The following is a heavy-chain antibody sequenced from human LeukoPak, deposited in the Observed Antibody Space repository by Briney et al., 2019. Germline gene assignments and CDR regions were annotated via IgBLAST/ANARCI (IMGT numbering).Heavy chain of an antibody. CDR2: INWNGGST. J-gene: IGHJ4*02. V-gene: IGHV3-20*04. Sequence: GGSLRLSCAASGFTFDDYGMSWVRQAPGKGLEWVSGINWNGGSTGYADSVKGRFTNSRDNAKNSLYLQMNSLRAEDTALYYCARDRVRIAAAGTDIDYWGQGTLVTVSS. CDR1: GFTFDDYG. CDR3: ARDRVRIAAAGTDIDY. D-gene: IGHD6-13*01.